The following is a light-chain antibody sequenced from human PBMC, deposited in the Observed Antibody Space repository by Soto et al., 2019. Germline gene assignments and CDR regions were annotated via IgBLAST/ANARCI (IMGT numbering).Light chain of an antibody. V-gene: IGKV1-5*03. Sequence: DIQMTQCPSTLSASVGDRVTITCRASQTISSWLAWYQQKPGKAPKLLIYKASTLKSGVPSRFSGSGSGTEFTLTICSLQPDDFATYYCQQDKSYSEAFGQGTKVDIK. CDR3: QQDKSYSEA. CDR1: QTISSW. CDR2: KAS. J-gene: IGKJ1*01.